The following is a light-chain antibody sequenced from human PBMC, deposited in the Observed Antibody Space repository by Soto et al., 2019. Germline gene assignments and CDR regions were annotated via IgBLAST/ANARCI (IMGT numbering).Light chain of an antibody. V-gene: IGLV1-44*01. CDR1: SSNIGSNT. J-gene: IGLJ3*02. Sequence: QSVLTQPPSASATPGQRVTISCSGSSSNIGSNTVNWYQQLPGTAPKLLMYKSNQRPSGVPDRFSSSKSGTSASLAISGLQSEDEADYYCAAWDDSLNGRVFGGGTKLTVL. CDR3: AAWDDSLNGRV. CDR2: KSN.